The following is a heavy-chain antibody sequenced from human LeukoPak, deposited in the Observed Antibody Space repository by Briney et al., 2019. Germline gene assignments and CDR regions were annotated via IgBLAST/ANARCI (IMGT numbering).Heavy chain of an antibody. Sequence: GGSLRLSCLGSGFNFRYFWMSWVRQAPGKGLEWVSYISSSGSTIYYADSVKGRFTISRDNAKNSLYLQMNSLRAEDTAVYYCARHTDYYGSGSYDYWGQGTLVTVSS. CDR2: ISSSGSTI. V-gene: IGHV3-11*01. CDR3: ARHTDYYGSGSYDY. D-gene: IGHD3-10*01. J-gene: IGHJ4*02. CDR1: GFNFRYFW.